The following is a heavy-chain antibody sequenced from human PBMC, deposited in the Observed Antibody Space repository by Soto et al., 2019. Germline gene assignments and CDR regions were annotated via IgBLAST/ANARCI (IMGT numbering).Heavy chain of an antibody. D-gene: IGHD5-12*01. CDR2: IVSLFRTT. V-gene: IGHV1-69*06. Sequence: QVQLVQSGAEAKKPGSSVKVSCKTSGGTFSSYAISWVRQAPGQGLEWMGKIVSLFRTTNYAQKFQGRVTITAETSTYKGYVSLSGLRSGDTVVYYVARGGYSSNCSNLLGRSVLDVWCQGTTVTVSS. CDR3: ARGGYSSNCSNLLGRSVLDV. J-gene: IGHJ6*02. CDR1: GGTFSSYA.